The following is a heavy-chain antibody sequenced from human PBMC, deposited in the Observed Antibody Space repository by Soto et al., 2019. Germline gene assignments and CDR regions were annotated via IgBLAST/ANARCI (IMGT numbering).Heavy chain of an antibody. CDR3: TKANRYCSGANCFTFDY. Sequence: GGSLRLSCAASGFTFSSYWMSWVRQAPGKGLEWVATIKKGGSGKYYVDSVRGRFTISRDNSKNTLYLQMDSLRAEDTAVYYCTKANRYCSGANCFTFDYWGLGTLVTVSS. CDR1: GFTFSSYW. CDR2: IKKGGSGK. V-gene: IGHV3-7*05. J-gene: IGHJ4*02. D-gene: IGHD2-15*01.